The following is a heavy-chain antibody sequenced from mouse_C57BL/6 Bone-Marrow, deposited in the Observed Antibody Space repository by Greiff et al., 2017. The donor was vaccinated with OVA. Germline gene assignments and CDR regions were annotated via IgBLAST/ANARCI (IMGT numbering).Heavy chain of an antibody. CDR2: IDPSDSYT. J-gene: IGHJ4*01. CDR1: GYTFTSYW. Sequence: QVQLKQPGAELVKPGASVKLSCKASGYTFTSYWMQWVKQRPGQGLEWIGEIDPSDSYTNYNQKFKGKATLTVDTSSSTAYMQLSSLTSEDSAVYYCARDFYYGNYAMDYWGQGTSVTVSS. CDR3: ARDFYYGNYAMDY. D-gene: IGHD2-1*01. V-gene: IGHV1-50*01.